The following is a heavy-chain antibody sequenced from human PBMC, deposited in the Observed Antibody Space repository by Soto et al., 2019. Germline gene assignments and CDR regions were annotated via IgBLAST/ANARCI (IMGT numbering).Heavy chain of an antibody. J-gene: IGHJ4*02. D-gene: IGHD6-19*01. V-gene: IGHV4-61*05. CDR2: IYYTGGSP. CDR1: GGSISSSSYY. Sequence: SETLSLTCTVSGGSISSSSYYWGWIRQPTGKGLEWLGYIYYTGGSPNYNPSLTSRVAIYVYRSKIQFSLNLTSVTAADTAVYDCARRHISGWWGLDYWDQGTLVTVSS. CDR3: ARRHISGWWGLDY.